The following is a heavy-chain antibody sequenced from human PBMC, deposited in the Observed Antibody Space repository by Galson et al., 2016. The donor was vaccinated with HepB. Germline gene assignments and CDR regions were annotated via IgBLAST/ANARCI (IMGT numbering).Heavy chain of an antibody. CDR1: TASISGSTYY. CDR2: IYYSGRT. CDR3: ARHIIAISGVVISDWYFDL. D-gene: IGHD3-3*01. V-gene: IGHV4-39*01. Sequence: SETLSLTCSVSTASISGSTYYWAWIRQPPGKGLQWIGTIYYSGRTYYNMSLKSRVTMSVQTSKNQFSLELSSVTAADTAVYYCARHIIAISGVVISDWYFDLWGLGTLVTVSS. J-gene: IGHJ2*01.